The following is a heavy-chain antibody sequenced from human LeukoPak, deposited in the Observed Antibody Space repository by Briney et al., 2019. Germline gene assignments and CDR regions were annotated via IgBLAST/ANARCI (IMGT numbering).Heavy chain of an antibody. V-gene: IGHV3-74*01. CDR1: GFTFSNYW. J-gene: IGHJ4*02. Sequence: GGSLRLSCAASGFTFSNYWMHWVRQAPGKGLVWVSRIISDGSTTIYADSVKGRFTISRDNARNTLYLQMNGLRAEDTAVYYCARPRGYDTRDFDHWGQGALVTVSS. CDR2: IISDGSTT. D-gene: IGHD3-22*01. CDR3: ARPRGYDTRDFDH.